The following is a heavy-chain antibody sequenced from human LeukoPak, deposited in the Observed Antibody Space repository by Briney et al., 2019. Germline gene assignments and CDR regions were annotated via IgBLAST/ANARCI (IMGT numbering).Heavy chain of an antibody. J-gene: IGHJ4*02. CDR2: ISTYNGNT. D-gene: IGHD3-22*01. Sequence: ASVKVSCKASGYTFSSYGISWVRQAPGQGLEWMGWISTYNGNTNYAKNLQGRVTMNTDTSTSTAYMDLTSLSSDDTDVYYYARDTGSYDSSGYYYWGQGTLVTVSS. V-gene: IGHV1-18*01. CDR1: GYTFSSYG. CDR3: ARDTGSYDSSGYYY.